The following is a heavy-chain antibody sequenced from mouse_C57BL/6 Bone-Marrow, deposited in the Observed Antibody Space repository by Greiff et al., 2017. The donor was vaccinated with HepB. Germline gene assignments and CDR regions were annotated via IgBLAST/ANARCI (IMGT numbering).Heavy chain of an antibody. J-gene: IGHJ3*01. CDR2: INSDGGST. CDR1: EYEFPSHD. CDR3: ARQSTMVTTAWFAY. Sequence: EVQVVESGGGLVQPGESLKLSCESNEYEFPSHDMSWVRKTPEKRLELVAAINSDGGSTYYPDTMERRFIISRDNTKKTLYLQMSSLRSEDTALYYCARQSTMVTTAWFAYWGQGTLVTVSA. V-gene: IGHV5-2*01. D-gene: IGHD2-1*01.